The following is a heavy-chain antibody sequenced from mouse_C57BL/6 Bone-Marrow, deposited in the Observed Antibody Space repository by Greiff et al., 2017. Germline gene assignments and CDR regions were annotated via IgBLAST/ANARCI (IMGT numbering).Heavy chain of an antibody. CDR1: GYTFTDYE. V-gene: IGHV1-15*01. J-gene: IGHJ2*01. CDR3: TSLMVVEEDY. Sequence: VLLQESGAELVRPGASVTLSCKASGYTFTDYEMHWVKQTPVHGLAWIGAIDPETGGTAYNQKFKGKAILTADKSSSTAYLELRSLTSEDSAVXYCTSLMVVEEDYWGQGTTLTVSS. CDR2: IDPETGGT. D-gene: IGHD1-1*01.